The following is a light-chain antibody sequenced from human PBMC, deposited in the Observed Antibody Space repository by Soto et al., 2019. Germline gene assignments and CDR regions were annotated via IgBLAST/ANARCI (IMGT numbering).Light chain of an antibody. Sequence: DIQMTQSPSTLSGSVGDRVTITWRASQTISSWLAWYHQKPGKAPKLLIYKASTLKSGVPSRFSGSGSGTEFTLTISSLQPDDFATYYCQHYNSYSEAFGQGTKVDIK. V-gene: IGKV1-5*03. CDR3: QHYNSYSEA. J-gene: IGKJ1*01. CDR1: QTISSW. CDR2: KAS.